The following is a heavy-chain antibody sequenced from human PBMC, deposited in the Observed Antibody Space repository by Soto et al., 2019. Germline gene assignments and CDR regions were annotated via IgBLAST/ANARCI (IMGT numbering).Heavy chain of an antibody. V-gene: IGHV3-30*18. J-gene: IGHJ6*02. CDR3: AKVVRASRGVRPDYYYYGMDV. CDR2: ISYDGSNK. D-gene: IGHD3-10*01. CDR1: GFTFSSYG. Sequence: GGSLRLSCAASGFTFSSYGMHWVRQAPGKGLEWVAVISYDGSNKYYADSVKGRFTISRDNSKNTLYLQMNSLRAEDTAVYYCAKVVRASRGVRPDYYYYGMDVWGQGTTVTVSS.